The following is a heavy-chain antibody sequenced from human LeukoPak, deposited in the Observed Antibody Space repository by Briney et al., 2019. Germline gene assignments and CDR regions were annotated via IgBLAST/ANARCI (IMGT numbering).Heavy chain of an antibody. CDR1: GYTFTNYF. CDR3: ARGQNKCLGH. V-gene: IGHV1-46*01. D-gene: IGHD2/OR15-2a*01. J-gene: IGHJ4*02. Sequence: SVKVSCKASGYTFTNYFMHWVRQAPGQGLEWMGVINPSGGGTTYAQRFQGRVTMTRDTSTSTVHMELSSLRSEDTAVYYCARGQNKCLGHWGQGTLVTVSS. CDR2: INPSGGGT.